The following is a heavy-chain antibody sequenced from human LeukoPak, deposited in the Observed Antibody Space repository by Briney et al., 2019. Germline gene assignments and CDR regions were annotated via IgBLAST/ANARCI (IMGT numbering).Heavy chain of an antibody. D-gene: IGHD6-19*01. V-gene: IGHV3-20*04. Sequence: GGSLRLSCAASGFTFDDYGMSWVRQAPGKGLEWVSGINWNSGSIGYADSVKGRFTISRDNAKNSLYPQMNSLRAEDTALYYCAKEAVAGPFDYWGQGTLVTVPS. CDR2: INWNSGSI. J-gene: IGHJ4*02. CDR3: AKEAVAGPFDY. CDR1: GFTFDDYG.